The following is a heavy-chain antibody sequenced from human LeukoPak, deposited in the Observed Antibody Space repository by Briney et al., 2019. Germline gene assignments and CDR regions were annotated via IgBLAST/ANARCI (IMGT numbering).Heavy chain of an antibody. CDR2: INPNSGGT. V-gene: IGHV1-2*02. Sequence: ASVKVSCKASGYTFTGYYIHWVRQAPGQGLEWMGWINPNSGGTNYAQKFQGRVTMTRDTSISTAYMELSRLRSDDTAVYYCARVRRFTTASTLLLYYFDYWGQGTLVTVSS. J-gene: IGHJ4*02. CDR3: ARVRRFTTASTLLLYYFDY. D-gene: IGHD2-15*01. CDR1: GYTFTGYY.